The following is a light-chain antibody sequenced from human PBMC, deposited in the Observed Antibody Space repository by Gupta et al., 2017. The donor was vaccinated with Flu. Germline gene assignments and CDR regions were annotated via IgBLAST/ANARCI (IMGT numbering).Light chain of an antibody. Sequence: ITITCTGTSSDIGGYNLVSWYQQHPGKAPKLLIYEGSERPSGVSSRFSGAKSGNTAALTITGLQAEDEAAYYCCSYTGRSTVVFGGGTTVTVL. CDR1: SSDIGGYNL. V-gene: IGLV2-23*01. CDR3: CSYTGRSTVV. J-gene: IGLJ2*01. CDR2: EGS.